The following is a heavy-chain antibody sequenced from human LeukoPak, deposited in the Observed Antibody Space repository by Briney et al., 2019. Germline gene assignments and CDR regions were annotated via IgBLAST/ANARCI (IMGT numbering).Heavy chain of an antibody. D-gene: IGHD3-9*01. CDR2: IYYTGGT. Sequence: SETLSLTCTVSGGSIGSNYWTWIRQPPGKGLEYIGYIYYTGGTNYNPSLKSRVTISVDTSRNQFSLKLSSVTAADTAVYYCARSGQLRYFDWHYFDYWGQGTLVTVSS. CDR3: ARSGQLRYFDWHYFDY. J-gene: IGHJ4*02. V-gene: IGHV4-59*08. CDR1: GGSIGSNY.